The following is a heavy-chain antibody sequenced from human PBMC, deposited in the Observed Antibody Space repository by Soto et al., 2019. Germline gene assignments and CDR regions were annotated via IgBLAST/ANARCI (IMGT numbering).Heavy chain of an antibody. J-gene: IGHJ2*01. V-gene: IGHV3-30*09. CDR1: GFTFSDYT. CDR3: ARYRGDPVSLGRGVKFRVDWYVDL. D-gene: IGHD3-10*01. Sequence: QVQLVESGGGVVQPGRSLRLSCAASGFTFSDYTVHWVRQAPGKGLGWGAIISNDGSSKYYADSVQGHFAVSRDNSKNSVCLQIDRLRVEDMAVYYCARYRGDPVSLGRGVKFRVDWYVDLWGRGTLVTVSS. CDR2: ISNDGSSK.